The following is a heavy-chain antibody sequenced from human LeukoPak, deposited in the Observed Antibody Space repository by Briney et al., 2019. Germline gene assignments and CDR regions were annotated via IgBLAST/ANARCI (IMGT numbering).Heavy chain of an antibody. CDR1: GYTFTSYY. Sequence: ASVKVSCKASGYTFTSYYMHWVRQAPGQGLEWMGIINPSGGSTSYAQKFQGRVTMTRDMSTSTVYMELSSLRSEDTAVYYCARVVGSHSSGSELFDYWGQGTLVTVSS. V-gene: IGHV1-46*01. CDR3: ARVVGSHSSGSELFDY. CDR2: INPSGGST. D-gene: IGHD3-22*01. J-gene: IGHJ4*02.